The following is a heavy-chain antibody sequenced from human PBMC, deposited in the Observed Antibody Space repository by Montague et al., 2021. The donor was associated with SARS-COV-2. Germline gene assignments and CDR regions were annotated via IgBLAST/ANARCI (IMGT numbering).Heavy chain of an antibody. Sequence: SLRLSCAASGFTSSSNWMSWVRQAPGKGLERVANIKPDGSAGYYVDSVKGRFTISRDNAKNSLYLQMNSLRAEDTAVYYCAKGSVWGQGTTVTVSS. J-gene: IGHJ6*02. CDR1: GFTSSSNW. V-gene: IGHV3-7*01. CDR2: IKPDGSAG. CDR3: AKGSV.